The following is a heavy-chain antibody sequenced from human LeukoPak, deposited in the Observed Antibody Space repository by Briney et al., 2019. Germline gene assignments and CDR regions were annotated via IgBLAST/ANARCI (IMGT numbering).Heavy chain of an antibody. CDR2: IYSGGST. D-gene: IGHD3-9*01. Sequence: PGWSLRLSCAASGFTFSSYAMSWVRQAPGKGLEWVSGIYSGGSTYYADSVKGRFTISRDNSKNTLYLPMNSLRAEDTAVYYWETAYDILTGSNRYYGMDVWGQGTTVTVSS. CDR3: ETAYDILTGSNRYYGMDV. J-gene: IGHJ6*02. V-gene: IGHV3-53*01. CDR1: GFTFSSYA.